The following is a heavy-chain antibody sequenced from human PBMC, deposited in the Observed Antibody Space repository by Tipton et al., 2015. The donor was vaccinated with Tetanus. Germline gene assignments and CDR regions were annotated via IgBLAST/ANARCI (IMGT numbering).Heavy chain of an antibody. CDR1: GALLTTGGYY. V-gene: IGHV4-61*08. J-gene: IGHJ4*02. D-gene: IGHD2-2*01. CDR2: VSSSGNS. CDR3: ARGWSECSSWSCSPFDS. Sequence: TLSLTCNVTGALLTTGGYYWTWFRQPPGKRLEWIGFVSSSGNSNYSPSLTGRVSMSLDTSKQQFSLSLTSATAADTAVYYCARGWSECSSWSCSPFDSWGQGTLVTVSS.